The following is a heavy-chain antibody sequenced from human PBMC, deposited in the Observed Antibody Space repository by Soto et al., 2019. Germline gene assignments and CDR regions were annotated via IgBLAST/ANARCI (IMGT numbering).Heavy chain of an antibody. CDR1: GGSISSYY. V-gene: IGHV4-59*08. J-gene: IGHJ4*02. CDR3: ARQFRAQFDY. Sequence: QVQLQESGPGLVKPSETLSLTCTVSGGSISSYYWSWIRQPPGKGLEWIGYIYYSGSTNYNPSLKSRVTISVDTSKNQFSLKLSSVTAADTAVYYCARQFRAQFDYWGQGTLVTVSS. CDR2: IYYSGST.